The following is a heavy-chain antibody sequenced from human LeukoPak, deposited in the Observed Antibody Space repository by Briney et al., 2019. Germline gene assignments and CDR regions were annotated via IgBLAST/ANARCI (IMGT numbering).Heavy chain of an antibody. Sequence: PGGSLRLSCAASGFNFGSYSMTWVRQAPGKGLEWVSGINWNGGSTGYADSVKGRFTISRDNAKNSLYLQMNSLRAEDTALYYCARGNHYYDSSGFDYWGQGTLVTVSS. J-gene: IGHJ4*02. D-gene: IGHD3-22*01. CDR2: INWNGGST. CDR1: GFNFGSYS. V-gene: IGHV3-20*04. CDR3: ARGNHYYDSSGFDY.